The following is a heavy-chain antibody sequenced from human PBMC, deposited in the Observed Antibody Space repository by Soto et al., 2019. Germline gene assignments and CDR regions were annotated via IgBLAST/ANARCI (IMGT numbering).Heavy chain of an antibody. V-gene: IGHV3-33*01. D-gene: IGHD6-19*01. CDR3: ARDSGIAVAVAYYYYGMDV. CDR1: GFTFSSYG. Sequence: PGGSLRLSCAASGFTFSSYGMHWVRQAPGKGLEWVAVIWYDGSNKYYADSVKGRFTISRDNSKNTLYLQMNSLRAEDMAVYYCARDSGIAVAVAYYYYGMDVWGQGTTVTVSS. CDR2: IWYDGSNK. J-gene: IGHJ6*02.